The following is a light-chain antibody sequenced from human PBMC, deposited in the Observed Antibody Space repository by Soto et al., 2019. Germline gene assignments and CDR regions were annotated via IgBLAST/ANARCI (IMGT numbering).Light chain of an antibody. CDR1: SSDVGSYNL. V-gene: IGLV2-23*02. CDR3: CSYAGSSTFKV. J-gene: IGLJ2*01. CDR2: EVS. Sequence: SVLTQPASVSGSPGQSITISCTGTSSDVGSYNLVSWYQQHPGKAPKPMIYEVSKRPSGVSNRFTGSKSCNTASLTISGLQAEDEADYYCCSYAGSSTFKVFGGGTKLTVL.